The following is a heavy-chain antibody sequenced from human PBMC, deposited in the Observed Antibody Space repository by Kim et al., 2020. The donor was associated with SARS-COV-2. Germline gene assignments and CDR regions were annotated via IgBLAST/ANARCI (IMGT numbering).Heavy chain of an antibody. J-gene: IGHJ4*02. CDR1: GGSISRSSNY. D-gene: IGHD6-13*01. Sequence: SETLSFTCTVSGGSISRSSNYWGWIRQPPEKGLEWIGSIYYSGSTYYNPSLKSRVTISVDTSKNQFSLRLNSVTAADMAVYYCARQGYSSSWFFDYWGQG. CDR3: ARQGYSSSWFFDY. V-gene: IGHV4-39*01. CDR2: IYYSGST.